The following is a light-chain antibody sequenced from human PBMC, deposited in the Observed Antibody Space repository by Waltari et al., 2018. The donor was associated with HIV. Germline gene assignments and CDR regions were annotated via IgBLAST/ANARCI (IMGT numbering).Light chain of an antibody. Sequence: QSVVTQPPSVSGTPGPTVTISCSGSTSHIGIKTVNWYQHLPGTAPKRLIYGNYQRPSGVPDRFSASKSGTSASLAISGLQSEDEADYYCASWDASLNGWVFGGGTKLTVL. CDR2: GNY. CDR3: ASWDASLNGWV. V-gene: IGLV1-44*01. CDR1: TSHIGIKT. J-gene: IGLJ3*02.